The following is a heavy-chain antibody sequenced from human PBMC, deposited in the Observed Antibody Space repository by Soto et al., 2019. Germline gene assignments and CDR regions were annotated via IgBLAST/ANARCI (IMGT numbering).Heavy chain of an antibody. J-gene: IGHJ3*01. V-gene: IGHV5-51*01. CDR2: IYTGDSDT. D-gene: IGHD3-22*01. CDR3: ESQHKSYESSGSIGFGV. CDR1: GYSFTNHW. Sequence: PGESLKISCKGSGYSFTNHWIGWVRQMPGKGLEWIVIIYTGDSDTKYNPSFQGQVTFSADKSIYTAYLQLNSLTASDTAVYYCESQHKSYESSGSIGFGVWGQGTRVTVSS.